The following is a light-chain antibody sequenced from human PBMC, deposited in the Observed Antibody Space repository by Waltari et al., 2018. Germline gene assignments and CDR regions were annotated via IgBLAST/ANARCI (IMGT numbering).Light chain of an antibody. CDR2: GAS. Sequence: EIVMTQSPAPLSVSPGERATLSCTASQSVSPSLAWFQQNPGPAPRLLIYGASTRATGIPTRFSGSGSGTEFTLTISSLQSEDFAVYYCQQYNTWPPGTFGLGTKVEI. V-gene: IGKV3-15*01. J-gene: IGKJ1*01. CDR1: QSVSPS. CDR3: QQYNTWPPGT.